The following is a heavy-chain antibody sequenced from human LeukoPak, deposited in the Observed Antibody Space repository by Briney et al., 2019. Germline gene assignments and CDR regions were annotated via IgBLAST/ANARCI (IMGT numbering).Heavy chain of an antibody. V-gene: IGHV4-59*01. CDR2: IYNSGST. D-gene: IGHD5-24*01. CDR3: ARVGDFSRHGYIGDAFDI. CDR1: GGSISIYY. Sequence: PSETLSHTCTVSGGSISIYYWGWIRQTPGKGLEWIGYIYNSGSTNYNPSLKSRVTISVDTSKNHFSLKLSSVTAADTAVYYCARVGDFSRHGYIGDAFDIWGQGTMVTVSS. J-gene: IGHJ3*02.